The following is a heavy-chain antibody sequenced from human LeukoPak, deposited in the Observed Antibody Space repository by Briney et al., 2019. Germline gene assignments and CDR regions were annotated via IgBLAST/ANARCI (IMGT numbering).Heavy chain of an antibody. V-gene: IGHV3-23*01. Sequence: GGSLRLSCAASGFTFNNYAMGWVRQAPGKGVDWVSPIRGSGGSTSYAESVRGRYTISRDNLEKMVYMQMNSLRAEDTAVYYCAKDRRGGSYPFDSWSQGTLVTVSS. J-gene: IGHJ4*02. D-gene: IGHD1-26*01. CDR1: GFTFNNYA. CDR3: AKDRRGGSYPFDS. CDR2: IRGSGGST.